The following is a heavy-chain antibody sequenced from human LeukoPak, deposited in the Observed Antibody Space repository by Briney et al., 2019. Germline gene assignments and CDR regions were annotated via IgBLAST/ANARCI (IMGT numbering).Heavy chain of an antibody. V-gene: IGHV1-2*02. CDR1: GYIFTTYF. CDR2: INPNNGDT. Sequence: ASVKVSCKASGYIFTTYFIHWVRQAPGQGLEWMGWINPNNGDTNYVQKFQGRVTMTRDTSISTAYMELTRLRSDDTAVYYCARNGEGGSYPSTYWGQGTLVIVSS. J-gene: IGHJ4*02. D-gene: IGHD1-26*01. CDR3: ARNGEGGSYPSTY.